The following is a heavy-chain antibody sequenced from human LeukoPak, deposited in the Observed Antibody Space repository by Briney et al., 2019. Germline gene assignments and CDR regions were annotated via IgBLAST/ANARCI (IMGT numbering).Heavy chain of an antibody. J-gene: IGHJ4*02. CDR3: ARVPVVTPSAFDY. V-gene: IGHV3-30-3*01. CDR1: GFTFSSYA. Sequence: GGSLRLSCAASGFTFSSYAMHWVRQAPGKGLEWVAVISYDGSNKYYADSVKGRFTISRDNSKNTLYLQMNSLRAEDTAVYYCARVPVVTPSAFDYWGQGTLVTVSS. CDR2: ISYDGSNK. D-gene: IGHD2-21*02.